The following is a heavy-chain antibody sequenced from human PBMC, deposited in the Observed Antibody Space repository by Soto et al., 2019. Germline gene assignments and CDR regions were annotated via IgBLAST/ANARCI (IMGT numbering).Heavy chain of an antibody. CDR3: ASSGGYSGYDYHYYYMDV. Sequence: PGESLKISCKGSGYSFTSYWIGRVRQMPGKGLEWMGIIYPGDSDTRYSPSFQGQVNISADKSISTAYLQWSSLKVSDTAMFYCASSGGYSGYDYHYYYMDVWGKGTTVTVSS. D-gene: IGHD5-12*01. V-gene: IGHV5-51*01. CDR1: GYSFTSYW. J-gene: IGHJ6*03. CDR2: IYPGDSDT.